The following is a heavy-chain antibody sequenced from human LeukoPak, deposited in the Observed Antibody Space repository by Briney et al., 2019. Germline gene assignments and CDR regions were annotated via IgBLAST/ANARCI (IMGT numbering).Heavy chain of an antibody. CDR1: GFTFSSYW. CDR3: ATGLVQDYGSGSAQNY. V-gene: IGHV3-74*01. Sequence: PGGSLRPSCAASGFTFSSYWMHWVRQPPGKGLVWVSRIKSDGSSATYADSVRGRFTISRDNAKKTLYLQMNSLRAEDTAVYYCATGLVQDYGSGSAQNYWGQGTLVTVSS. D-gene: IGHD3-10*01. J-gene: IGHJ4*02. CDR2: IKSDGSSA.